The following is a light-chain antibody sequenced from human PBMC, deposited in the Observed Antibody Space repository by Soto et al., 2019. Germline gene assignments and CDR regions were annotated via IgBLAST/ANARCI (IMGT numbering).Light chain of an antibody. CDR3: ISYTGSDTSYV. CDR2: EVS. J-gene: IGLJ1*01. V-gene: IGLV2-14*01. Sequence: QSALTQPASVSGSPGQSITISCTGTSSDIGSYSHVAWYQQYPGKTPKLIIYEVSYRPSGVSHRFSGSKSGITASLTISGLQAEDEADYYCISYTGSDTSYVFGTGTKLTVL. CDR1: SSDIGSYSH.